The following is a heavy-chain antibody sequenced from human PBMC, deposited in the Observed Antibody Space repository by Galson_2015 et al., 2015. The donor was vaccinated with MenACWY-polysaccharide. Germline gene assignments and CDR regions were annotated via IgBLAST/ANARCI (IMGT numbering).Heavy chain of an antibody. Sequence: SLSLGCAAASVTCGCIALSWVHQASGKGLVWVASITASGYPTYYAGPVLGRFTIYSDIHRNLMFLQMNSLRADDTAVYYCTTPAGLRWYSYLEYWGQGTLVAVSS. D-gene: IGHD4-23*01. CDR2: ITASGYPT. J-gene: IGHJ4*01. V-gene: IGHV3-23*01. CDR3: TTPAGLRWYSYLEY. CDR1: SVTCGCIA.